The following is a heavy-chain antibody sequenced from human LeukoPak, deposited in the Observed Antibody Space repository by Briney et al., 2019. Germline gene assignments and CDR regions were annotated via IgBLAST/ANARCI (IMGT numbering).Heavy chain of an antibody. J-gene: IGHJ4*02. CDR1: AFTLSSYA. CDR3: ARPGIAAALDY. Sequence: PGGSLRLSCPASAFTLSSYAMHWVRQAPGKGLEWVAVISSDGSNRYYADSVKGRFTISRDTSKNTLYLQMNSLRAEDTAVYYCARPGIAAALDYWGQGTLVTVSS. CDR2: ISSDGSNR. V-gene: IGHV3-30*04. D-gene: IGHD6-13*01.